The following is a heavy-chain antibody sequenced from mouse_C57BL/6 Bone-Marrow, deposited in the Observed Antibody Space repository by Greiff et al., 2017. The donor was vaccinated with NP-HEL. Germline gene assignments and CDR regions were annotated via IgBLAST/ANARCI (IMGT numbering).Heavy chain of an antibody. D-gene: IGHD1-1*01. V-gene: IGHV1-62-2*01. CDR2: FYPGSGSI. CDR1: GYTFTEYT. CDR3: ARHEDRDYYYGSSYVWFAY. Sequence: VQLQQSGAELVKPGASVKLSCKASGYTFTEYTIHWVKQRSGQGLEWIGWFYPGSGSIKYNEKFKDKATLTVDKSSSTVYMELSRLTSEDSAVYFCARHEDRDYYYGSSYVWFAYWGQGTLVTVSA. J-gene: IGHJ3*01.